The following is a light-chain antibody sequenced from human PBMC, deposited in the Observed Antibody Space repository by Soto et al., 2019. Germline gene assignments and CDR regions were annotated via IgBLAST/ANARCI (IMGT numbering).Light chain of an antibody. J-gene: IGLJ1*01. CDR1: SSNIGSNY. Sequence: QSALTQPPSASGTPGQRVTISCPGSSSNIGSNYVYWYQQLPGTAPKLLIYRNNQRPSGVPDRFSGSKSGTSASLAISGLRSEDEADYYCAAWDDSLSGYVFGTGTKVTVL. V-gene: IGLV1-47*01. CDR3: AAWDDSLSGYV. CDR2: RNN.